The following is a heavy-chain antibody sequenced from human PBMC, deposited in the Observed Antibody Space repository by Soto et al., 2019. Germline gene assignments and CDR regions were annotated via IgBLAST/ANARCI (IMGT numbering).Heavy chain of an antibody. D-gene: IGHD3-22*01. V-gene: IGHV3-7*05. Sequence: GGSLRLSCAASGFTFSSYWMSWVRQAPGKGLEWVANIKQDGSEKYYVDSVKGRFTISRDNAKNSLYLQMNSLRAEDNAVYYCARAKNKYYYDSSGYYPPTHYFDYWGQGTLVTVSS. J-gene: IGHJ4*02. CDR2: IKQDGSEK. CDR3: ARAKNKYYYDSSGYYPPTHYFDY. CDR1: GFTFSSYW.